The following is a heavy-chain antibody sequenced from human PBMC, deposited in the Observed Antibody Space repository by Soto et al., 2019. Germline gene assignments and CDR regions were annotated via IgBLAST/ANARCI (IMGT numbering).Heavy chain of an antibody. CDR1: GGSFSGYY. V-gene: IGHV4-34*01. CDR2: INHSGST. D-gene: IGHD2-2*01. J-gene: IGHJ5*02. CDR3: ARCSSTSCHWYNWFDP. Sequence: QVQLQQWGAGLLKPSETLSLTCAVYGGSFSGYYWSWIRQPPGKGLEWIGEINHSGSTNYNPSLKSRVTISVDTSKNQFSLKLSSVTAADTAVYYCARCSSTSCHWYNWFDPWGQGTLVTVSS.